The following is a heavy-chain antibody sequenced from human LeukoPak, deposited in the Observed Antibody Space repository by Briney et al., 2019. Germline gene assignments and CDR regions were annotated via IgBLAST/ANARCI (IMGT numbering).Heavy chain of an antibody. Sequence: GGSLRLSCAASGFTFRSYWMNWVRQAPGKGLEWVANIKQEGDEKNYVDSVKGRFTISRDNAENSLYLQMNSLRADDTAVYYCARGYCSGGGCGPFRHFDSWAREPWSPSPQ. V-gene: IGHV3-7*02. D-gene: IGHD2-15*01. CDR2: IKQEGDEK. CDR3: ARGYCSGGGCGPFRHFDS. J-gene: IGHJ4*02. CDR1: GFTFRSYW.